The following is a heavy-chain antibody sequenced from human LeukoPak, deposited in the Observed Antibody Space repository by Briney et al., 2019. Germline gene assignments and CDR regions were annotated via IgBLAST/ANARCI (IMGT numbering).Heavy chain of an antibody. Sequence: GSSVTVSRQVSGYTLHELSMHWVRQAPGKGLEWMGGFDPEDGETIYAQKFQGRVTMTEDTSTDTAYMELSSLRSKDTAVYDCATGYYYDSSGYYGQMPYYWGQGTLVTVSS. CDR3: ATGYYYDSSGYYGQMPYY. D-gene: IGHD3-22*01. J-gene: IGHJ4*02. V-gene: IGHV1-24*01. CDR2: FDPEDGET. CDR1: GYTLHELS.